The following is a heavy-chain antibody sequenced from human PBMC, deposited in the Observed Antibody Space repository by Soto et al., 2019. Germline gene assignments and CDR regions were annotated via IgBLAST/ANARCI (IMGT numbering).Heavy chain of an antibody. D-gene: IGHD5-18*01. CDR2: ISSSGSTV. CDR1: GFTFSDYY. CDR3: ARGGIQLWPTGMDV. V-gene: IGHV3-11*01. J-gene: IGHJ6*02. Sequence: GGSLRLSCAASGFTFSDYYMSWIRQAPGKRLEWVSYISSSGSTVYYADSVKGRFTISRDNAKNSLYLQMNSLRAEDTAVYYCARGGIQLWPTGMDVWGQGTTVTVSS.